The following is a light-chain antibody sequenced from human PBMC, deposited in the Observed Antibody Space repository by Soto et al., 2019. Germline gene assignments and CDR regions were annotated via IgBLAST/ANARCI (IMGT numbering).Light chain of an antibody. J-gene: IGLJ3*02. Sequence: QSALTQPPSASGTPGQRVTISCSGSSSNIGDNTVNWYQQFPGTAPKLLIYTDNPRPSGVPDRFSGAKSGTSASLAISGLRSEDEADYYCAAWDDSLIGWVFGGGTKLTVL. V-gene: IGLV1-44*01. CDR3: AAWDDSLIGWV. CDR2: TDN. CDR1: SSNIGDNT.